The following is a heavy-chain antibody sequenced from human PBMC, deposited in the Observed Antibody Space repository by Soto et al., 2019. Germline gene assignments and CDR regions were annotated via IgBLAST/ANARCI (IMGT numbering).Heavy chain of an antibody. Sequence: EVQLVESGGGLVEPGGSLRLSCAASGITFSNAWMNWVRKAPGKGLEYIGSIRSKTDGGTTEYAAPVEGRLTVSRDDSKNTLYLQMSGLKTEDTAVYYCTTTRPGTNVFDNWGQGTLVTVSS. CDR2: IRSKTDGGTT. J-gene: IGHJ3*02. D-gene: IGHD6-13*01. V-gene: IGHV3-15*01. CDR1: GITFSNAW. CDR3: TTTRPGTNVFDN.